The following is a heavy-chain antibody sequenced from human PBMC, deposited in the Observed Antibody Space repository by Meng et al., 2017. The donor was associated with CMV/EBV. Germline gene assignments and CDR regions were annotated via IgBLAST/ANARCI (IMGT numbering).Heavy chain of an antibody. D-gene: IGHD5-12*01. V-gene: IGHV1-2*02. J-gene: IGHJ4*02. Sequence: SGYTFTGYYMHWVRQAPGRGLEWMGWINPNSGGTNYAQKFQGRVTMTRDTSISTAYMELSRLRSDDTAVYYCARSGGMVATRAFDYWGQGTLVTVSS. CDR1: GYTFTGYY. CDR2: INPNSGGT. CDR3: ARSGGMVATRAFDY.